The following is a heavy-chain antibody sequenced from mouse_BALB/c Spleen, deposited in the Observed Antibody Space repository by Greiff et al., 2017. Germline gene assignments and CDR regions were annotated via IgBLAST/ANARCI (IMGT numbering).Heavy chain of an antibody. Sequence: DLVKPGASVKLSCKASGYTFTSYWINWIKQRPGQGLEWIGRIAPGSGSTYYNEMFKGKATLTVDTYSSTAYIQLSSLSSEDSAVYFCARGVYYYGSSPYYFDYWGQGTTLTVSS. CDR1: GYTFTSYW. D-gene: IGHD1-1*01. CDR3: ARGVYYYGSSPYYFDY. V-gene: IGHV1S41*01. J-gene: IGHJ2*01. CDR2: IAPGSGST.